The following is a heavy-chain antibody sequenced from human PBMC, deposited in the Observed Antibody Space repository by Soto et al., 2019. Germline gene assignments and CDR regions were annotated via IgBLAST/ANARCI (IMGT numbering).Heavy chain of an antibody. CDR2: IHHSGST. V-gene: IGHV4-38-2*01. CDR3: ARSSGYGPGGS. CDR1: GYPISSGYY. D-gene: IGHD5-12*01. J-gene: IGHJ5*02. Sequence: PXETLSLTCSVAGYPISSGYYWGWIRQPPGKGLEWIGIIHHSGSTYYNPSLRSRITISVDTSKNQFSLKMPSVTAADTAVYYCARSSGYGPGGSWGQGILVTVS.